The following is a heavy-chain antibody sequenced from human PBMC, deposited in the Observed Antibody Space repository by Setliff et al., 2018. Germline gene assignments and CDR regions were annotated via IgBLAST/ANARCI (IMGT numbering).Heavy chain of an antibody. CDR2: ISRSGNT. J-gene: IGHJ4*02. CDR3: ARDRTYYGSGTYTRYFDY. V-gene: IGHV4-59*11. CDR1: GDSSSGHH. D-gene: IGHD3-10*01. Sequence: SETLSLTCTVSGDSSSGHHWSWIRQPPGKGLEWIGYISRSGNTKYNPSLKSRVAISIDTSKKQFSLEVSSVTAADTAVYYCARDRTYYGSGTYTRYFDYWGQGTLVTVSS.